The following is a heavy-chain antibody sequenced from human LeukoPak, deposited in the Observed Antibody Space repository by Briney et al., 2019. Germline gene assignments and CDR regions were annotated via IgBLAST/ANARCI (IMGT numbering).Heavy chain of an antibody. CDR1: GFSVSNTY. Sequence: GGSQRLSCAASGFSVSNTYMSWVRQAPGKGLEWVSVIYSGDSGVSTYYADSVKGRFTTSRHNSKNTLYLQMSSLRAEDTAVYFCARSAARLRYYYAMDVWGQGTTVTVCS. CDR3: ARSAARLRYYYAMDV. J-gene: IGHJ6*02. D-gene: IGHD6-6*01. CDR2: IYSGDSGVST. V-gene: IGHV3-53*04.